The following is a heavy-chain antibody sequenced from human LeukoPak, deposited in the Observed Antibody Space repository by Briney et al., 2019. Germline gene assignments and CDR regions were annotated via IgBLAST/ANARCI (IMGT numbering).Heavy chain of an antibody. D-gene: IGHD4-17*01. CDR2: ISSSSSYI. V-gene: IGHV3-21*01. CDR3: ARDSRDYGDYVTAFDY. J-gene: IGHJ4*02. Sequence: GGSLRLSCAASGFTFSSYSMNWVRQAPGKGLEWVSSISSSSSYIYYADSVKGRFTISRDNAKNSLYLQMNSLRAEDTAVYYCARDSRDYGDYVTAFDYWGQGTLVTVSS. CDR1: GFTFSSYS.